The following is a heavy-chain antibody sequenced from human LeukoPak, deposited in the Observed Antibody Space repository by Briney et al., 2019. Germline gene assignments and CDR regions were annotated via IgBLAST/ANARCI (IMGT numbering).Heavy chain of an antibody. CDR1: GFTFSSYA. D-gene: IGHD5-24*01. Sequence: PGGSLRLSCSASGFTFSSYAMHWVRQAPGKGLEYVSAISSNGGSTYYADSVKGRFTTSRDNSKNTLYLQMSSLRAEDTAVYYCVKDGYTGWTYYYYGMDVWGQGTTVTVSS. CDR2: ISSNGGST. J-gene: IGHJ6*02. V-gene: IGHV3-64D*09. CDR3: VKDGYTGWTYYYYGMDV.